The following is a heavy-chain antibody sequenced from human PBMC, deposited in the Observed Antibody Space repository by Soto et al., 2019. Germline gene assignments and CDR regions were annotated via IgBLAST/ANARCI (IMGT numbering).Heavy chain of an antibody. D-gene: IGHD3-22*01. CDR3: ARARDYYDSSGPDYFDY. CDR1: GGSISSGDYY. CDR2: ISYSGST. V-gene: IGHV4-30-4*01. J-gene: IGHJ4*02. Sequence: QVQLQESGPGLVKPSQTLSLTCTVSGGSISSGDYYWGWIRQPPGKGLEWVGYISYSGSTYYNPSLKSRVTISVDTSKNQCSLKLSSVTAADTAVYYCARARDYYDSSGPDYFDYWGQGTLVTVSS.